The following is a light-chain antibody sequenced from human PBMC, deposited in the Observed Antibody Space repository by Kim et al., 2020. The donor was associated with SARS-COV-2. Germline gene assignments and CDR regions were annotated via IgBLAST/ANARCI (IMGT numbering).Light chain of an antibody. Sequence: DIQMTQSPSSLSASVGDRVTITCQASQDISNYLNWYQQKPGKAPKLLIYDASNFETGVPSRFSGSGSGTDFTFTISSLQPEDIATYYCQQYDNLLTFGGGTKVDIK. CDR3: QQYDNLLT. CDR1: QDISNY. V-gene: IGKV1-33*01. CDR2: DAS. J-gene: IGKJ4*01.